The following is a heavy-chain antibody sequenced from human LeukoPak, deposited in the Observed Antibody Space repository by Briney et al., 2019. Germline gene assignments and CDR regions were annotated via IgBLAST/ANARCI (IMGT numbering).Heavy chain of an antibody. CDR1: GFTFSSYW. J-gene: IGHJ4*02. V-gene: IGHV3-74*01. D-gene: IGHD6-6*01. CDR3: ASWGLSISSGPQ. Sequence: GALRLSCAASGFTFSSYWMHWVRQAPGKGLVWVSRINGDGSSTNYAGSVKGRFTISRDNAKNTLYLQMSSLRAEDTAMYYCASWGLSISSGPQWGQGTRVTVSS. CDR2: INGDGSST.